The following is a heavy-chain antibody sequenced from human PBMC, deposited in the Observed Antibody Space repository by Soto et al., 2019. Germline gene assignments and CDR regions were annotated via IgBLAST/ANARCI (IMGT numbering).Heavy chain of an antibody. V-gene: IGHV3-23*04. J-gene: IGHJ4*02. Sequence: EVQLVESGGGLIQPGGSLRLSCAASGFTVSSNYMSWVRQAPGKGLEWVSAISGSGGSTYYADSVKGRFTISRDNSKNTLYLQMNSLRAEDTAVYYCAKDYYYDSSGYYYYWGQGTLVTVSS. CDR2: ISGSGGST. CDR3: AKDYYYDSSGYYYY. D-gene: IGHD3-22*01. CDR1: GFTVSSNY.